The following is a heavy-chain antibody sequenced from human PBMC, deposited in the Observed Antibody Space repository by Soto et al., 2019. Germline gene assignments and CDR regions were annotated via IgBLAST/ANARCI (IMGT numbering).Heavy chain of an antibody. V-gene: IGHV4-4*07. CDR1: GGPITSYH. CDR3: ARMYNSGFYRPEGDYYFYGMDV. CDR2: LYISGST. D-gene: IGHD6-19*01. Sequence: PSETLSLTCIVSGGPITSYHWSWVRQPAGKGLEWIGRLYISGSTKYNPSLKSRVTMSADTSVNQFSLTLRSVTAADTAIYYCARMYNSGFYRPEGDYYFYGMDVWGQGTTVTVSS. J-gene: IGHJ6*02.